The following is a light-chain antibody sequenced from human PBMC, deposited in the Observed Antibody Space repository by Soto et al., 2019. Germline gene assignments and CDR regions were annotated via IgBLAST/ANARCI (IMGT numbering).Light chain of an antibody. CDR3: QQYNDWPPYT. CDR1: QSVRSN. Sequence: EIVMTQSPATLSVSPGERATLSCRASQSVRSNLAWYQQKPGQAPRLLIYGASTRATGIPARFSGSGSGTEFTFTVSSLQSEDFEIYYCQQYNDWPPYTFGQGTKVDNK. J-gene: IGKJ2*01. CDR2: GAS. V-gene: IGKV3-15*01.